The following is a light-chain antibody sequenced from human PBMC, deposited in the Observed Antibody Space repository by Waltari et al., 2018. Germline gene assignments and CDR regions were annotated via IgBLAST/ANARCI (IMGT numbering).Light chain of an antibody. Sequence: DTQMTQSPSSLSAPVGDRVSITRRASQSVSKWLAWYQHKPGRAPTLLVYEASPLQSGAPPRFRGSGSGTGFTLTITDLQTEDSATYYCQQYKTFSPYTFGQGTKVEI. CDR3: QQYKTFSPYT. J-gene: IGKJ2*01. V-gene: IGKV1-5*01. CDR1: QSVSKW. CDR2: EAS.